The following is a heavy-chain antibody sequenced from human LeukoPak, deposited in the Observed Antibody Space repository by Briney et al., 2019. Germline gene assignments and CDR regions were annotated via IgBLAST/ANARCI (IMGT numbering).Heavy chain of an antibody. Sequence: ASVRVSCKASGYTFTGYFMHWVRQAPGQGLEWMGWINPNSGGTNYAQKFQGRVTMTRDTSISTAYMELSRLRSDDTAVYYCARDERYDSSGYPFDYWGQGTLVTVSS. CDR1: GYTFTGYF. D-gene: IGHD3-22*01. CDR3: ARDERYDSSGYPFDY. J-gene: IGHJ4*02. CDR2: INPNSGGT. V-gene: IGHV1-2*02.